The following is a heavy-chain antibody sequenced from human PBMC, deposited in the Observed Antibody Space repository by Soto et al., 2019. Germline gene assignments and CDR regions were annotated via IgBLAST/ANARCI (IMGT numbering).Heavy chain of an antibody. Sequence: QVQLVESGGGVAQPGRPLRLSCAASRFTFSSYGMHWVRQARGKGLERVAAKSYDGSKKNYADSVKGRFTISRDNSKNMMYLQMNGMRGEDTAVYHCAKGLVGYVFGVQDYHYGMDVWGQGTTVTVSS. D-gene: IGHD2-8*02. CDR2: KSYDGSKK. CDR1: RFTFSSYG. V-gene: IGHV3-30*18. J-gene: IGHJ6*02. CDR3: AKGLVGYVFGVQDYHYGMDV.